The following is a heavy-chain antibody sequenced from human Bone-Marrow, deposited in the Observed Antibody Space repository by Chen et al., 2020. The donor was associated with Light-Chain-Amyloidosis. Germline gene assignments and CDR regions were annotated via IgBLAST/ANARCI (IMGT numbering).Heavy chain of an antibody. CDR1: GNTFTTYW. J-gene: IGHJ5*02. Sequence: EVQLVQSGAEVKKPGESLKISCEGSGNTFTTYWFAWLRQKPGTGLEGLWPSFPGDAESIDSPAFQGQVTISADKPTSTVYLQGRGLRASDTAMYFCARLMGYCSGSSCHGRLGFDLWGQGTLVTVSS. CDR2: SFPGDAES. CDR3: ARLMGYCSGSSCHGRLGFDL. V-gene: IGHV5-51*01. D-gene: IGHD2-15*01.